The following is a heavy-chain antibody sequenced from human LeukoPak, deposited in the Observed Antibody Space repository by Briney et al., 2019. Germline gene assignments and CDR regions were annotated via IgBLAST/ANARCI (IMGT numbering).Heavy chain of an antibody. J-gene: IGHJ5*01. V-gene: IGHV4-31*03. CDR2: IYYSGST. D-gene: IGHD3-10*01. CDR3: ARDLRGIRGVGSNWFDS. Sequence: SQTLSLTCTVSGGSISRGGYYWSWIRQHPGKGLEWIGYIYYSGSTLYNPSLKSRVTMSVDTSNNQFSLKLSSVTAAGTAVYYCARDLRGIRGVGSNWFDSWGQGTLVTVSS. CDR1: GGSISRGGYY.